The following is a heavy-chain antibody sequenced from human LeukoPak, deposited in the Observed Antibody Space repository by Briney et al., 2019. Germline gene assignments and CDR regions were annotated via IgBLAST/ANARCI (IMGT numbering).Heavy chain of an antibody. Sequence: ASVKVSCKASGYTFTSYDINWVRQATGQGLEWMGWMNPNSGNTGYAQKFQGRVTMTRNTSISTAYMELSRLRSDDTAVYYCARTLVVINDAFDIWGQGTMVTVFS. J-gene: IGHJ3*02. CDR3: ARTLVVINDAFDI. D-gene: IGHD3-22*01. CDR2: MNPNSGNT. V-gene: IGHV1-8*01. CDR1: GYTFTSYD.